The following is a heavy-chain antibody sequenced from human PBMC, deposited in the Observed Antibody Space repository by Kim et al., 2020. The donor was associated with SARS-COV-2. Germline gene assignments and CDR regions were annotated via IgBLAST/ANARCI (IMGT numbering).Heavy chain of an antibody. CDR1: GFTFGDYA. CDR2: ISWNSGSI. CDR3: AKDTGSGYDATRWFGYFDY. D-gene: IGHD5-12*01. Sequence: GGSLRLSCAASGFTFGDYAMHWVRQAPGKGLEWVSGISWNSGSIGYADSVKGRFTISRDNAKNSLYLQMNSLRADDTALYYCAKDTGSGYDATRWFGYFDYWGQGTLVTVSS. V-gene: IGHV3-9*01. J-gene: IGHJ4*02.